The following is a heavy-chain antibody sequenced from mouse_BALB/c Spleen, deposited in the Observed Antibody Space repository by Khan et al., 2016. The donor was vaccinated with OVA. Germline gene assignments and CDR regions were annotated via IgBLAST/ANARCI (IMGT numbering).Heavy chain of an antibody. CDR2: ISYDGSY. V-gene: IGHV3-6*02. Sequence: EVQLQESGPGLVKPSQSLSLTCSVTGYSITSGYYWNCLRQFPGNKLEWMGYISYDGSYNYNPSLKNRISITRDTSKKQIFLNVNSVTAEDTATYHCESKYYGKGAYWGEGTLVTVSA. D-gene: IGHD1-2*01. J-gene: IGHJ3*01. CDR3: ESKYYGKGAY. CDR1: GYSITSGYY.